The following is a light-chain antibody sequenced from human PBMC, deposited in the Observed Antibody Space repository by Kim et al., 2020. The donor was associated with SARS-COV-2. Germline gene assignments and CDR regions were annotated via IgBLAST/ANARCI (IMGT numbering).Light chain of an antibody. V-gene: IGKV3-11*01. CDR3: QHRSKWPSCT. CDR2: DAS. J-gene: IGKJ1*01. CDR1: QSVSSY. Sequence: EIVLTQSPATLSLSPGERATLSCRASQSVSSYLAWYQQKPAEAPRLLIYDASSRTTGIHTRCSSSGSGADFTIIISSLEPEDFAVYYCQHRSKWPSCTFGQGTKVDIK.